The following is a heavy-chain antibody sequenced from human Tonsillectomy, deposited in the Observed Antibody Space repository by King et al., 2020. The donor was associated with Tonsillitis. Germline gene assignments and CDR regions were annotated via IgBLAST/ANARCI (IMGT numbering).Heavy chain of an antibody. CDR3: ATGRYSSGWAAFDI. CDR1: GLAFSGYA. D-gene: IGHD6-19*01. CDR2: ISYDESNE. Sequence: VQLVESGGGVVQPGRSLRLSCAASGLAFSGYALHWVRQAPGKGLEGGSVISYDESNEYYADAVRGRFTISRDNSKSTLFLQMNSLRDEDTAIYYCATGRYSSGWAAFDIWGQGTVVAVSS. J-gene: IGHJ3*02. V-gene: IGHV3-30-3*01.